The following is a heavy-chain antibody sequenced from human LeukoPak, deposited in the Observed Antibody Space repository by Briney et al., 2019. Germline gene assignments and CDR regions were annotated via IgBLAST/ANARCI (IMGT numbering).Heavy chain of an antibody. CDR2: ISDTGGST. D-gene: IGHD6-6*01. V-gene: IGHV3-23*01. Sequence: PGGSLRLSCAASGFTFRNYAMSWVRQAPGKGLEWVSAISDTGGSTYYADSVKGRFTISRDNSKNTLYLQMNSPRAEDTAIYYCAKGSRSARPYYFDYWGQGTLVTVSS. J-gene: IGHJ4*02. CDR1: GFTFRNYA. CDR3: AKGSRSARPYYFDY.